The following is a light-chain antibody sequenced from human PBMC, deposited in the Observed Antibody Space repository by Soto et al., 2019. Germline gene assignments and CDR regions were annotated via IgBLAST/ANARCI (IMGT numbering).Light chain of an antibody. V-gene: IGKV3-15*01. CDR2: DTS. Sequence: EIVMTKSPATLSLSPGDRATLSCRASQSVSSNLVWYQQKPGQAPRLLIYDTSTRASDVPARFSGSGSETEFTLTISGLQSEDFAVYHCQQYNNWPPTFGHGTPLEIK. CDR3: QQYNNWPPT. J-gene: IGKJ5*01. CDR1: QSVSSN.